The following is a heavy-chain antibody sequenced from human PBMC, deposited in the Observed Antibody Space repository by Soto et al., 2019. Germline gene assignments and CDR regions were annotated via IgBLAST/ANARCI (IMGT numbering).Heavy chain of an antibody. CDR1: GFTFSSYV. J-gene: IGHJ4*02. Sequence: PGGSLRLSCAASGFTFSSYVMSWVRQAPGKGLEWVSAISGSGGSTYSADSVKGRFTISGDNSKNTLYLQMDSLRAEDTALYYCAKGNNLEWFLSPIAYWGQGTLVTVPQ. D-gene: IGHD3-3*01. CDR3: AKGNNLEWFLSPIAY. CDR2: ISGSGGST. V-gene: IGHV3-23*01.